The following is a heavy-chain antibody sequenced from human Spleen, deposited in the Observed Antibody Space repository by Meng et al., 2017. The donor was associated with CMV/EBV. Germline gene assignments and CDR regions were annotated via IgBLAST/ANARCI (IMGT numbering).Heavy chain of an antibody. CDR3: ARDTGNYFDY. J-gene: IGHJ4*02. CDR2: IYRSGTT. D-gene: IGHD2-8*02. Sequence: LTCADSGASISNNNGWTWVRQTPGKGLEWNGEIYRSGTTNYNPSLKSRVTISVDKSKNHFSLNLRSVTAADTALYYCARDTGNYFDYWGQGTLVTVSS. V-gene: IGHV4-4*02. CDR1: GASISNNNG.